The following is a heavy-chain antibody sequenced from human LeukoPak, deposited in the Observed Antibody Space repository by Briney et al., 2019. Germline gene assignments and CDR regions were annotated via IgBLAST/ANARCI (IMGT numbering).Heavy chain of an antibody. J-gene: IGHJ4*02. D-gene: IGHD6-13*01. V-gene: IGHV3-30*18. CDR1: GFTFSSYG. CDR2: ISYDGSNK. CDR3: AKAGFYSSSWSFDY. Sequence: GRSLRLSCAASGFTFSSYGMHWVRQAPGKGLEWVAVISYDGSNKYHADSVKGRFTISRDNSKNTLYLQMNSLRAEDTAVFYCAKAGFYSSSWSFDYWGQGTLVTVSS.